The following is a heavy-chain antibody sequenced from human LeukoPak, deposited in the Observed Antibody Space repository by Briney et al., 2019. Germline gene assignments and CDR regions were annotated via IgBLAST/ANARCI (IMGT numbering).Heavy chain of an antibody. CDR2: ISGSGGST. CDR1: GFTFTSYA. D-gene: IGHD4-17*01. Sequence: GGSLRLSCAASGFTFTSYAMSWVRQAPGKGLEWVSAISGSGGSTYYADSVKGRFTISRDNSKNTLYLQMNSLRAEDTAVYYCAREHYGDTEYFDYWGQGALVTVSS. CDR3: AREHYGDTEYFDY. J-gene: IGHJ4*02. V-gene: IGHV3-23*01.